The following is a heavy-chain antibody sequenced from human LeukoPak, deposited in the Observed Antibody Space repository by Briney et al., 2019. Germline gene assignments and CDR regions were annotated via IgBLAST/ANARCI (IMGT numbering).Heavy chain of an antibody. Sequence: GRSLRLSCASSGFTFSTYGMHWVRQAPGEGLEWVALISNDGSDEYYADSVKGRFTISRDNSKNILYLQMNSLRAEDTAVYYCAKESYRGDYFDYWGQGTLVTVSS. CDR2: ISNDGSDE. D-gene: IGHD3-10*01. V-gene: IGHV3-30*18. CDR1: GFTFSTYG. J-gene: IGHJ4*02. CDR3: AKESYRGDYFDY.